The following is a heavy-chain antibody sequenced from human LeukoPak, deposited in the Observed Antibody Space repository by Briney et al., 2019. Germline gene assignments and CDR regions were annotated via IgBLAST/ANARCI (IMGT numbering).Heavy chain of an antibody. CDR2: ISWNSGSI. CDR1: GFTFDDYA. J-gene: IGHJ4*02. Sequence: GGSLRLSCAASGFTFDDYAMHWVRQAPGKGLEWVSGISWNSGSIGYADSVKGRFTISRDNAKNSLYLQMNSLRAEDTAVYYCARKPFWSGYYSNLHFDYWGQGTLVTVSS. D-gene: IGHD3-3*01. CDR3: ARKPFWSGYYSNLHFDY. V-gene: IGHV3-9*01.